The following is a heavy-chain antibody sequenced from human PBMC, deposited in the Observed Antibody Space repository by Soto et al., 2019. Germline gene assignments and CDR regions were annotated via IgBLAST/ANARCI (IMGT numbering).Heavy chain of an antibody. CDR1: GGSISSSNW. Sequence: LSLTCAVSGGSISSSNWWSWVRQPPGKGLEWIGEIYHSGSTNYNPSLKSRVTISVDKSKSQFSLKLSSVTAADTAVYYCARSRGSGSYYSTLYYYGMDVWGQGTTVTVSS. J-gene: IGHJ6*02. CDR2: IYHSGST. CDR3: ARSRGSGSYYSTLYYYGMDV. V-gene: IGHV4-4*02. D-gene: IGHD3-10*01.